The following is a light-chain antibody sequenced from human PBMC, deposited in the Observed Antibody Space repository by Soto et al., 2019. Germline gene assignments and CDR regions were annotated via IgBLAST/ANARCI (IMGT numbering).Light chain of an antibody. CDR2: KAS. CDR3: QQFYRYPWT. V-gene: IGKV1-5*03. CDR1: QSVDTC. J-gene: IGKJ1*01. Sequence: DVQKTEYPSTLSAAVGDRVTITCRASQSVDTCLAWYQQKPGNAPHLLIYKASSLETGVPSRFSGSGSVTEFTLTISSLQTDDFATYYCQQFYRYPWTFGQGTKVEIK.